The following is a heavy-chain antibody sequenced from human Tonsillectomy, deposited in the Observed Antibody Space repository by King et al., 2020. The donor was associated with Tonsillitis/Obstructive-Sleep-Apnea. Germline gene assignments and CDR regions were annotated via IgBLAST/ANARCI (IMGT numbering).Heavy chain of an antibody. J-gene: IGHJ4*02. CDR3: ARGIVLMVYATFDY. D-gene: IGHD2-8*01. Sequence: VQLQQWGAGLLKPSETLSLTCAVYGESFSGYYWSWIRQPPGKGLEWIGEINHSGSTNYNPSLKSRVTISVDTSKNQLSLKLSSVTAADTAVYYCARGIVLMVYATFDYWGQGTLVTVSS. CDR1: GESFSGYY. CDR2: INHSGST. V-gene: IGHV4-34*01.